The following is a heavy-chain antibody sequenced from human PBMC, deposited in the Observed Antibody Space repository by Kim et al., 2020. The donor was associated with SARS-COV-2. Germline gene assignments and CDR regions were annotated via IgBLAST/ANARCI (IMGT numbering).Heavy chain of an antibody. CDR1: GFTFSSYA. J-gene: IGHJ6*02. Sequence: GGSLRLSCAASGFTFSSYAMSWVRQAPGKGLEWVSAISGSGGSTYYADSVKGRFTISRDNSKNTLYLQMNSLRAEDTAVYYCANRVVAAARYYYYYGMDVWGQGTTVTVSS. CDR3: ANRVVAAARYYYYYGMDV. V-gene: IGHV3-23*01. CDR2: ISGSGGST. D-gene: IGHD6-13*01.